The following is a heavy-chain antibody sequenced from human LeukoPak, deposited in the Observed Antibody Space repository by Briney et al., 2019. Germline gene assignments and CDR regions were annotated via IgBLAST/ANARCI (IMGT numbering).Heavy chain of an antibody. CDR3: ARDRGAVRAAAEPYFDY. CDR1: GGSISSYY. D-gene: IGHD6-13*01. CDR2: VYTSGST. J-gene: IGHJ4*02. Sequence: SETLSLTCTVSGGSISSYYWSWIRQPAGKGLEWIGRVYTSGSTNYNPSLKSRVTMSVDTSKNQFSLKLSSVTAADTAVYYCARDRGAVRAAAEPYFDYWGQGTLVTVSS. V-gene: IGHV4-4*07.